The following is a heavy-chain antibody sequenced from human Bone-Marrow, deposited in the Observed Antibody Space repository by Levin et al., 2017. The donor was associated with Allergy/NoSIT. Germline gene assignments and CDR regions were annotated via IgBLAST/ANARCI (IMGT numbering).Heavy chain of an antibody. V-gene: IGHV3-21*01. CDR1: GFTFSSYS. J-gene: IGHJ6*02. CDR2: ISSSSSYI. Sequence: GGSLRLSCAASGFTFSSYSMNWVRQAPGKGLEWVSSISSSSSYIYYADSVKGRFTISRDNAKNSLYLQMNSLRAEDTAVYYCARETTVTHVGYYGMDGWGQGTTVTVSS. D-gene: IGHD4-17*01. CDR3: ARETTVTHVGYYGMDG.